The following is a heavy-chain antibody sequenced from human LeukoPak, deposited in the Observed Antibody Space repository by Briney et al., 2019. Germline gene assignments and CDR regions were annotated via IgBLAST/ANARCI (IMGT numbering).Heavy chain of an antibody. V-gene: IGHV3-23*01. CDR3: AKDMGAGGYYDYPDALDV. CDR2: ISGRGGST. D-gene: IGHD1-26*01. Sequence: GGSLRLSCAASGVTFRSYAMSWGCEGPGKGLGWVSAISGRGGSTYYADSVKGRFIIASDNSKNTMSLQMNSLRAEDTAAYYCAKDMGAGGYYDYPDALDVWGQGTLVTVSS. CDR1: GVTFRSYA. J-gene: IGHJ3*01.